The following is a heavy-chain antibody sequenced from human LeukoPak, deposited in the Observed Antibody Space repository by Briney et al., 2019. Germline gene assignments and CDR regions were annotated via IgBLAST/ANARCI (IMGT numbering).Heavy chain of an antibody. CDR2: ISYDGSNK. CDR3: ASRWDYGSGSYPVDY. V-gene: IGHV3-30*04. CDR1: GFTFSSYA. D-gene: IGHD3-10*01. J-gene: IGHJ4*02. Sequence: GRSLRLSCAASGFTFSSYAMHWVRQAPGKGLEWVAVISYDGSNKYYADSVKGRSTISRDNSKNTLYLQMNSLRAEDTAVYYCASRWDYGSGSYPVDYWGQGTLVTVSS.